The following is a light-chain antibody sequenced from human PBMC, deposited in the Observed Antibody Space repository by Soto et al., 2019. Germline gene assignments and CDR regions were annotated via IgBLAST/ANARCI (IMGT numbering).Light chain of an antibody. CDR1: LSVASNY. J-gene: IGKJ1*01. Sequence: ELVLTQSPGTLPLSPGERATLSCRASLSVASNYVAWYQQKPGQAPRLLIYAAFRNATGTPDRFSGRGSGTEFTLTISRLEPEDFAGYYCQQYCSAPWTFGQGTKVEIK. CDR3: QQYCSAPWT. V-gene: IGKV3-20*01. CDR2: AAF.